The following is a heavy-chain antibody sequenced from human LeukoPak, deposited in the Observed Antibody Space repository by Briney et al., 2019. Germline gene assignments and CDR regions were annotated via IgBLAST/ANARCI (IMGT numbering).Heavy chain of an antibody. V-gene: IGHV3-30*18. CDR3: AKVGLTVTTILDYFDY. CDR1: GFTFSSYG. J-gene: IGHJ4*02. CDR2: ISYDGSNK. D-gene: IGHD4-11*01. Sequence: TGGSLRLSCAASGFTFSSYGMHWVRQAPGKGLEWVAVISYDGSNKYYADSVKGRFTISRDNGKNMLYLQMNSLRAEDTAVYYCAKVGLTVTTILDYFDYWGQGTLVTVSS.